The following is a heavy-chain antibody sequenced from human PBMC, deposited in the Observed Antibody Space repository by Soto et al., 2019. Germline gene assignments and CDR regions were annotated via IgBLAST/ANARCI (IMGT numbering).Heavy chain of an antibody. Sequence: SETLSLTCTVSGVSISSGAYYWGWIRQPPGKGLEWIGYIYYSGTTYYNPSLRSRLTISLDKSTNHFSLSLRSVTAADTAVYYCARATYDSSGYFDYWGQGGLVAVSS. CDR3: ARATYDSSGYFDY. V-gene: IGHV4-31*03. J-gene: IGHJ4*02. CDR1: GVSISSGAYY. D-gene: IGHD3-22*01. CDR2: IYYSGTT.